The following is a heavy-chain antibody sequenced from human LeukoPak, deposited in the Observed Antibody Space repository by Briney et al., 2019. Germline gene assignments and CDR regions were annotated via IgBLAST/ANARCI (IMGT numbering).Heavy chain of an antibody. D-gene: IGHD2-2*01. CDR2: IIPIFGTA. V-gene: IGHV1-69*13. J-gene: IGHJ5*02. CDR1: GGTFSSYA. CDR3: ARSIVVVPAARYWDWFDP. Sequence: ASVKVSCKASGGTFSSYAISWVRQAPGQGLEWMGGIIPIFGTANYAQKFQGRVTITADESTSTAYMELSSPRSEDTAVYYCARSIVVVPAARYWDWFDPWGQGTLVTVSS.